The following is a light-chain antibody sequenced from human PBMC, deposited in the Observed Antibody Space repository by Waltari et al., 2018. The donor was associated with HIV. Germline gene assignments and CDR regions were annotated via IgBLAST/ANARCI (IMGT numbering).Light chain of an antibody. V-gene: IGKV3-20*01. CDR3: QQYANSPPMYT. J-gene: IGKJ2*01. CDR2: GAS. Sequence: EIVLTQSPGTLSLSPGERATLSCRSGQSVSSNYLAWYQKKPGQAPRILIYGASNRATGIPDRFSGSGSGTDFTLTISRLEPEDFAVYYCQQYANSPPMYTFGQGTKLEIK. CDR1: QSVSSNY.